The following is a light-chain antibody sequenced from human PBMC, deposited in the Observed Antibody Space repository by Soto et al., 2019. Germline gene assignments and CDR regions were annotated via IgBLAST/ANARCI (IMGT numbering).Light chain of an antibody. V-gene: IGKV3-15*01. CDR3: QQYNNWFWT. J-gene: IGKJ1*01. CDR2: GAS. Sequence: EILMTQSPATLPVSPGERATLSCRASQSVSSNLAWYQQKPGQAPRLLIYGASTRATGIPARFSGSGSGTEFTLTISSLQSEDFAVYYCQQYNNWFWTFGQGSKL. CDR1: QSVSSN.